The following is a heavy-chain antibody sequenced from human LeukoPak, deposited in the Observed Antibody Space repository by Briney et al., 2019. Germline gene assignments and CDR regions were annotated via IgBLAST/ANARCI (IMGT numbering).Heavy chain of an antibody. CDR3: ARDAVGATHTEYFQH. J-gene: IGHJ1*01. CDR1: GGSISSSSYY. D-gene: IGHD1-26*01. CDR2: IYYSGST. Sequence: PSETLSLTCTVSGGSISSSSYYWGWIRQPPGKGLEWIGSIYYSGSTYYNPSLKSRVTISVDTSKNQFSLKLSSVTAADTAVYYCARDAVGATHTEYFQHWGQGTLVTVSS. V-gene: IGHV4-39*02.